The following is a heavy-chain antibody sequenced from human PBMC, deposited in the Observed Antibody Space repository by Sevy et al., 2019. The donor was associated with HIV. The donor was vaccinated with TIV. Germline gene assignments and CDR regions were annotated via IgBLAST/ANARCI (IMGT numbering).Heavy chain of an antibody. D-gene: IGHD3-16*01. V-gene: IGHV3-7*01. CDR2: IKQDGSEK. Sequence: GGSLRLSCAASGFTFKSYLMSWVRQAPGKGLEWVANIKQDGSEKYYVDSVKGRFTISRDNAENSLYLQINSLRVEDTAVYYCARVGWVNACYFDLWGRGTLVTVSS. J-gene: IGHJ2*01. CDR3: ARVGWVNACYFDL. CDR1: GFTFKSYL.